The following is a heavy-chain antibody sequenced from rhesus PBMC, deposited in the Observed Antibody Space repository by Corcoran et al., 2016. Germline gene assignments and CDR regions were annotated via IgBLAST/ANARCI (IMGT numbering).Heavy chain of an antibody. J-gene: IGHJ3*01. Sequence: QVQLQESGPGLVKPSETLSITCVVPGGSITPYYWRWTRQSPVKGLEWLGRPHGNVGDTDYSPSLKSRVTMSIDTSKNQLSLKLTSVTAADTAVYFCAKMVSSWNNPAFDFWGQGLRVTVSS. V-gene: IGHV4-160*01. D-gene: IGHD1-20*01. CDR1: GGSITPYY. CDR3: AKMVSSWNNPAFDF. CDR2: PHGNVGDT.